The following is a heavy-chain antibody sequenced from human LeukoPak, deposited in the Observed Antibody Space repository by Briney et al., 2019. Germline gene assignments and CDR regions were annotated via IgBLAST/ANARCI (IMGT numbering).Heavy chain of an antibody. CDR3: ATVGDYYDFWSGYSWNPLLFDY. V-gene: IGHV1-18*01. Sequence: ASVKVSCKASGYTFTSYGISLVRHAPGQGLEWMGWISAYNGNTNYAQKLQARVTMTTDTSTSTAYMELRSLRSDDTAVYYCATVGDYYDFWSGYSWNPLLFDYWGQGTLVTVSS. J-gene: IGHJ4*02. CDR2: ISAYNGNT. D-gene: IGHD3-3*01. CDR1: GYTFTSYG.